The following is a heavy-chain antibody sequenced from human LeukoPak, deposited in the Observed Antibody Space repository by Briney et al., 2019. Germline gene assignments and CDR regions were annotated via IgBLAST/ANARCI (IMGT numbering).Heavy chain of an antibody. Sequence: SETLSLTCAVYGGSFSGYYWSWIRQPPGKGLEWIGEINHSGSTNYNPSLKSRVTISVDTSKNQLSLTLSSVPAADTAVYYCASGLSSSELWFGELYFGWFDPWGQGTLVTVSS. CDR2: INHSGST. CDR3: ASGLSSSELWFGELYFGWFDP. J-gene: IGHJ5*02. CDR1: GGSFSGYY. D-gene: IGHD3-10*01. V-gene: IGHV4-34*01.